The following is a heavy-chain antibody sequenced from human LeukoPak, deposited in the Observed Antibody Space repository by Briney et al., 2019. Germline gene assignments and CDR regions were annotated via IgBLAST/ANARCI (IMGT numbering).Heavy chain of an antibody. CDR2: ISSSGSTI. V-gene: IGHV3-11*01. Sequence: GGSLRLSCAASGFTFSDYYMSWIRQAPGKGLEWVSYISSSGSTIYYADSVKGRFTISRDNAKNSLYLQMNSLRAEDTAVYYCARDRLRIFGVVTYMFDYWGQGTLATVSS. D-gene: IGHD3-3*01. J-gene: IGHJ4*02. CDR1: GFTFSDYY. CDR3: ARDRLRIFGVVTYMFDY.